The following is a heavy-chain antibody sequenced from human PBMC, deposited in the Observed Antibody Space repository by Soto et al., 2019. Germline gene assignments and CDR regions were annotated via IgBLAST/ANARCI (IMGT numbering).Heavy chain of an antibody. V-gene: IGHV3-53*04. CDR1: GFTVSSNY. J-gene: IGHJ4*02. CDR2: IYSGGST. CDR3: TRGRRGYCTNGVCSRRDGFDY. Sequence: EVQLVESGGGLVQPGGSLRLSCAASGFTVSSNYMSWVRQAPGKGLEWVSVIYSGGSTYYADSVKGRFTISRHNSKNTLYIQMNSLRAEDTAVYYCTRGRRGYCTNGVCSRRDGFDYWGQGTLVTVSS. D-gene: IGHD2-8*01.